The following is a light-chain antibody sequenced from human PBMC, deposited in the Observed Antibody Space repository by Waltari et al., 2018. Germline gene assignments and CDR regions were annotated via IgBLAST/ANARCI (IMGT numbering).Light chain of an antibody. J-gene: IGKJ4*01. V-gene: IGKV1-5*01. CDR3: QQYKSYST. Sequence: DIQMTQSPSTLSASAGDRVTITCRASQSISASLAWYQLKAGKAPKLLIYDASSLESGVPPRFSGSGSGTEFTLTITSLQPEDFATYYCQQYKSYSTFGGGTKVEIK. CDR2: DAS. CDR1: QSISAS.